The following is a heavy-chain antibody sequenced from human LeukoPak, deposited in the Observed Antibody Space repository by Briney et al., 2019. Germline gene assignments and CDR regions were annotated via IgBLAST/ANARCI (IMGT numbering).Heavy chain of an antibody. V-gene: IGHV4-30-4*08. Sequence: SQTLSLTCTVSGGSISSGDYYWSWIRQPPGKGLEWIGYIYYSGSTYYNPSLKSRVTISVDTSKNQFSLRLSSVTAADTAVYYCARAFDLYYFDYWGQGTLVTVSS. D-gene: IGHD3-9*01. CDR3: ARAFDLYYFDY. CDR2: IYYSGST. J-gene: IGHJ4*02. CDR1: GGSISSGDYY.